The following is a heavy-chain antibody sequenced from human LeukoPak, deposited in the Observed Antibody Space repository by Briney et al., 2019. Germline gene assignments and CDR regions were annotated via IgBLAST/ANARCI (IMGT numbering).Heavy chain of an antibody. V-gene: IGHV4-4*07. Sequence: SETLSLTCTVSGGSISNSFWSWIRQPAGKGLEWIGRKHSDGDTSSNPALRSRLTMSLDTSKNQFSLKLTSMTAADTAVYYCATAPSGCGGTCPFDSWGQGTLVTVAS. CDR1: GGSISNSF. J-gene: IGHJ4*02. CDR3: ATAPSGCGGTCPFDS. D-gene: IGHD2-15*01. CDR2: KHSDGDT.